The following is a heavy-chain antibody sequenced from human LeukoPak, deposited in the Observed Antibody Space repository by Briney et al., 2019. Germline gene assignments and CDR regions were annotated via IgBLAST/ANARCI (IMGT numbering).Heavy chain of an antibody. CDR2: ISSSSSYI. CDR3: AKSGYYYYMDV. CDR1: GLTFSTYT. D-gene: IGHD6-25*01. V-gene: IGHV3-21*04. J-gene: IGHJ6*03. Sequence: GGSLRLSCAASGLTFSTYTMNWVRQAPGKGLEWVSSISSSSSYIYYADSVKGRFTISRDNAKKSLYLQMNSLRTEDTALYYCAKSGYYYYMDVWGKGTTVTVSS.